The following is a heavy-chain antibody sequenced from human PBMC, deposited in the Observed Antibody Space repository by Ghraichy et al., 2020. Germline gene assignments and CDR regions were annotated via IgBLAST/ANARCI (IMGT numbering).Heavy chain of an antibody. D-gene: IGHD6-19*01. Sequence: GRSLRLSCAAFGFTFSTYALHWVRQAPGKGLEWVAAISYGGSSEYYADSVKGRFTISRDNSKNTLYLQMNSLRAEDTAVYYCARGQGSGWFKIDYWGQGTLVTVSS. CDR1: GFTFSTYA. CDR2: ISYGGSSE. CDR3: ARGQGSGWFKIDY. V-gene: IGHV3-30*04. J-gene: IGHJ4*02.